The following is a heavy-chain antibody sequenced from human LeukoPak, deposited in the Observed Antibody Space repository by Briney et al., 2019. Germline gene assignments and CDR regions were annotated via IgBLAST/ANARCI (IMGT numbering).Heavy chain of an antibody. J-gene: IGHJ4*02. D-gene: IGHD1-26*01. CDR1: GFTVSSNY. CDR3: ARDAVGATPLDY. V-gene: IGHV3-66*01. Sequence: GGSLRLSCAASGFTVSSNYMSWVRQARGKGLEWVSVIYSGGSTYYADSVKGRFTISRDNSKNTLYLQMNSLRAEDTAVYYCARDAVGATPLDYWGQGTLVTVSS. CDR2: IYSGGST.